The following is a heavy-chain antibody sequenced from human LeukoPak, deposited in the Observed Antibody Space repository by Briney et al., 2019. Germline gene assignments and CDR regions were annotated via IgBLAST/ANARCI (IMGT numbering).Heavy chain of an antibody. D-gene: IGHD3-3*01. CDR3: ARDKRLPWSGYYLNYYYYYMDV. CDR2: ISSSSSYI. J-gene: IGHJ6*03. Sequence: SGGSLRLSCAASGFTFSIYSMSWVRQAPGKGLEWVSSISSSSSYIYYADSVKGRFTISGDNAKNSLYLQMNSLRAEDTAVYYCARDKRLPWSGYYLNYYYYYMDVWGKGTTVTVSS. CDR1: GFTFSIYS. V-gene: IGHV3-21*01.